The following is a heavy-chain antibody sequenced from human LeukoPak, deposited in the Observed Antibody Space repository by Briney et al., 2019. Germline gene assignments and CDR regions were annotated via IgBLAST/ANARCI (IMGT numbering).Heavy chain of an antibody. CDR1: GYSFTSYW. V-gene: IGHV5-51*01. CDR3: ARQRGNYSSSPGDFDY. Sequence: PGESLQISCKGSGYSFTSYWIGWVRQMPGKGLEWMGIIYPGDSDTRYSPSFQGQVTISADKSISTAYLQWSSLKASDTAMYYCARQRGNYSSSPGDFDYWGQGTLVTVSS. D-gene: IGHD6-6*01. J-gene: IGHJ4*02. CDR2: IYPGDSDT.